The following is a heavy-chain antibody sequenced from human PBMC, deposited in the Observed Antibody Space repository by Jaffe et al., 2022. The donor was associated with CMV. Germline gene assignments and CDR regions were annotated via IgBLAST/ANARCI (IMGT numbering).Heavy chain of an antibody. Sequence: EVQLVESGGGLVQPGGSLKLSCAASGFTFSGSAMHWVRQASGKGLEWVGRIRSKANSYATAYAASVKGRFIISRDDSKNTAYLQMNSLKTEDTAVYYCTSDIYGDYGSGWGQGTLVTVSS. CDR3: TSDIYGDYGSG. D-gene: IGHD4-17*01. J-gene: IGHJ4*02. CDR1: GFTFSGSA. V-gene: IGHV3-73*02. CDR2: IRSKANSYAT.